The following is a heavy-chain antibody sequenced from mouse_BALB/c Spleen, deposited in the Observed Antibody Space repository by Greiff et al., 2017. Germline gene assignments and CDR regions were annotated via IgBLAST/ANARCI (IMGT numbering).Heavy chain of an antibody. D-gene: IGHD1-1*01. V-gene: IGHV1-82*01. J-gene: IGHJ4*01. CDR1: GYAFSSSW. Sequence: VHLVESGPELVKPGASVKISCKASGYAFSSSWMNWVKQRPGQGLEWIGRIYPGDGDTNYNGKFKGKATLTADKSSSTAYMQLSSLTSVDSAVYFCARSDYYGSSYAMDYWGQGTSVTVSS. CDR2: IYPGDGDT. CDR3: ARSDYYGSSYAMDY.